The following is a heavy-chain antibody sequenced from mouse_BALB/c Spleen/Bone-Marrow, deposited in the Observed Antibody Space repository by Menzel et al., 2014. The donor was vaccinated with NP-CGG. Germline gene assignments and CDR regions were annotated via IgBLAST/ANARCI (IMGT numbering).Heavy chain of an antibody. CDR3: SRGGDDFSLDY. J-gene: IGHJ4*01. D-gene: IGHD2-4*01. V-gene: IGHV1-69*01. CDR1: GYTFTDNW. Sequence: QVQLQQSGAELGMPGASVKISCKASGYTFTDNWIYWVKQRPGQGLEWIGAIYTSDSYTNYNQKFMGKASLTVDASSSPAFMQVSSLTSGGSAVYFCSRGGDDFSLDYWGQRTSVTVSS. CDR2: IYTSDSYT.